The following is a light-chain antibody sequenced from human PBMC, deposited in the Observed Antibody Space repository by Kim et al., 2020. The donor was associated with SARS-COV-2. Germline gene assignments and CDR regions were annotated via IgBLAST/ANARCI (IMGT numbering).Light chain of an antibody. CDR3: QSYDSSLSGWV. CDR1: SPNIGARYD. CDR2: GNS. V-gene: IGLV1-40*01. Sequence: QAVLTQPPSVSGAPGQRVTISFTGGSPNIGARYDVHWYQQLPGTAPKLLIYGNSNRPSGVPDRFSGSKSGTSASLAITGLQAEDEADYYCQSYDSSLSGWVFGGGTQLTVL. J-gene: IGLJ3*02.